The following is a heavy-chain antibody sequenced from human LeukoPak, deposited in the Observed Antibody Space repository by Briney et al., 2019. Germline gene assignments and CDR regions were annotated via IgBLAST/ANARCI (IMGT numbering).Heavy chain of an antibody. Sequence: SGGSLRLSCAASGFTFSSYAMSWVRQAPGKGLEWVSAISGSGGSTHYADSVKGRFTISRDNSKNTLYLQMNSLGAEDTAVYYCANGGIAAAMYYFDYWGQGTLVTVSS. D-gene: IGHD6-13*01. CDR2: ISGSGGST. V-gene: IGHV3-23*01. CDR3: ANGGIAAAMYYFDY. J-gene: IGHJ4*02. CDR1: GFTFSSYA.